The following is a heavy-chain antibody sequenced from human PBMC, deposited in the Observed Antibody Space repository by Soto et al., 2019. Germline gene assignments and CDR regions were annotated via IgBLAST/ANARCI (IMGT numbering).Heavy chain of an antibody. Sequence: QVQLQQWGAGLLKPSETLSLTCAVYGGSFSGYYWSWIRQPPGKGLEWIGEINHSGSTNYNPSLKRRVTISVDTSKNQFSLKLSSVTAADTAVYYCARGSRYCSSTSCVAFDIWGQGTMVTVSS. CDR1: GGSFSGYY. CDR2: INHSGST. V-gene: IGHV4-34*01. CDR3: ARGSRYCSSTSCVAFDI. D-gene: IGHD2-2*01. J-gene: IGHJ3*02.